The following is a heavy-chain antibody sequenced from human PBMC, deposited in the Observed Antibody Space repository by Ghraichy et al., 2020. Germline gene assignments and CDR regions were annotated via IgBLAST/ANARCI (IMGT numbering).Heavy chain of an antibody. CDR1: GYTFSRYG. D-gene: IGHD3-3*01. Sequence: ASVKVSCKASGYTFSRYGITWVRQAPGQGLEWMGWISDYNDNSHFAQKFQGRVTMTTDTSTNTAYMDLRSLRFDDTAVYYCARSYDFWGGRFDIWGQGTMVTVSS. V-gene: IGHV1-18*04. CDR2: ISDYNDNS. J-gene: IGHJ3*02. CDR3: ARSYDFWGGRFDI.